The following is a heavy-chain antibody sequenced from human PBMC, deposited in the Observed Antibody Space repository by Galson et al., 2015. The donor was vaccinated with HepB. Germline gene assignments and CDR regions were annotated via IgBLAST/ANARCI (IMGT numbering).Heavy chain of an antibody. J-gene: IGHJ6*02. Sequence: SLRLSCAASGFTFSDYYMSWIRQAPGKGLEWVSYISSSSSYTNYADSVKGRFTISRDNAKNSLYLQMNSLRAEDTAVYYCARHQVSTYYYDSSGPSKTPSYYYYYGMDVWGQGTTVTVSS. CDR2: ISSSSSYT. CDR1: GFTFSDYY. V-gene: IGHV3-11*06. D-gene: IGHD3-22*01. CDR3: ARHQVSTYYYDSSGPSKTPSYYYYYGMDV.